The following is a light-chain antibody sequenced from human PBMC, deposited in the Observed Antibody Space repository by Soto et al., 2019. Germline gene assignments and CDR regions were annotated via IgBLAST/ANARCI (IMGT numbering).Light chain of an antibody. J-gene: IGKJ1*01. CDR3: QQYESGWT. Sequence: DIQMTQSPSTLSASVGDRITITCRASQSISSWLAWYQQKPGKAPNLLIYKASSSERGVPSRFNGSGSGTEFTLTISSLQPDDSATYYCQQYESGWTFGQGTKVEIK. CDR1: QSISSW. CDR2: KAS. V-gene: IGKV1-5*03.